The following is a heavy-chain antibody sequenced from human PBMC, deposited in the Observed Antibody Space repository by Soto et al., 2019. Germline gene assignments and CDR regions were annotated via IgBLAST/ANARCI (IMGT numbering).Heavy chain of an antibody. CDR1: GFSVSDYA. J-gene: IGHJ5*02. CDR3: TKSPRVATVFRWALDP. Sequence: LRLSCAASGFSVSDYAIAWVRQAPGKGLEWVSSLSGSETMRQADSVKGRFTISRDNSKNTVYLQMNNLRVEDTALYYCTKSPRVATVFRWALDPWGQGTLVTVSS. D-gene: IGHD5-12*01. CDR2: LSGSETM. V-gene: IGHV3-23*01.